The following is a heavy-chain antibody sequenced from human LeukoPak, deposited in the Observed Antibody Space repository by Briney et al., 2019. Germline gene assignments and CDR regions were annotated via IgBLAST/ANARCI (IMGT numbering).Heavy chain of an antibody. J-gene: IGHJ4*02. CDR1: GGSITNNGYY. D-gene: IGHD6-19*01. CDR2: VHYSGST. V-gene: IGHV4-39*07. CDR3: CGSGWFAGPFGY. Sequence: SETLSLTCSVSGGSITNNGYYWGWIRQSPETGLEWIGSVHYSGSTYYKPSLNSRVTISLDTSKNQFSLKLTSVTAADTAVYYCCGSGWFAGPFGYWGQGTPVTVSS.